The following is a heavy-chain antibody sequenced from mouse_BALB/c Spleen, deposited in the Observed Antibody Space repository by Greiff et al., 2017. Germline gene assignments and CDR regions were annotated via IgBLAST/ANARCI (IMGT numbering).Heavy chain of an antibody. CDR3: ARSRRYAMDY. Sequence: VQLQQSGPELVKPGASVSISCKASGYSFTDYYINWVKQKPGQGLEWIGWIYPGSGKTKYNEKFKGKATLTVDTSSSTAYMQLSSLTSEDTAVYFCARSRRYAMDYWGQGTSVTVSS. CDR1: GYSFTDYY. CDR2: IYPGSGKT. D-gene: IGHD2-14*01. V-gene: IGHV1-84*02. J-gene: IGHJ4*01.